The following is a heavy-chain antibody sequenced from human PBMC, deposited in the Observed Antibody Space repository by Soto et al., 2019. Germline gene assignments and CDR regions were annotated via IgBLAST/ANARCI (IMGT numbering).Heavy chain of an antibody. CDR2: MYHGGTT. V-gene: IGHV4-39*01. Sequence: QLQLQESGPGVVKPSETPSLTCSVSGGSISSGSYYWGWIRQTPGRGLEWIASMYHGGTTYSNPSLKSRVTISVDTSKNQFSLRLTSVTAADTAVYYCARCGVRVAATNWFDPWGQGTLVTVSS. CDR1: GGSISSGSYY. J-gene: IGHJ5*02. CDR3: ARCGVRVAATNWFDP. D-gene: IGHD6-13*01.